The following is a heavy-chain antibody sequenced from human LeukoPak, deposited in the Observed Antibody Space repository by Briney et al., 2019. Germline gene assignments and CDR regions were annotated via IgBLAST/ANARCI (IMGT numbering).Heavy chain of an antibody. V-gene: IGHV3-66*04. CDR1: GFTVNRTY. D-gene: IGHD2-2*01. J-gene: IGHJ4*02. CDR2: IYSGGAT. Sequence: GGSLRLSCAASGFTVNRTYMSWVRQAPGRGLEWVSVIYSGGATYYSDSVKGRFTISRDNSKNTLYLQMNSLRAEDTAVYYCARHLYHDYWGQGTLVTVSS. CDR3: ARHLYHDY.